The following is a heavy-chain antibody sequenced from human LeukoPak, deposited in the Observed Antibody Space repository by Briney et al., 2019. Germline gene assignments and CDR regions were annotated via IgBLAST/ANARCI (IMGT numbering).Heavy chain of an antibody. J-gene: IGHJ4*02. CDR1: GYTFTSYY. Sequence: GASVKVSCKASGYTFTSYYMHWVRQAPGQELEWMGIINPSGGSTSYAQKFQGRVTMTRDTSTSTVYMELSSLRSEDTAVYYCARALWEDSSGYYYDYWGQGTLVTVSS. V-gene: IGHV1-46*01. CDR2: INPSGGST. CDR3: ARALWEDSSGYYYDY. D-gene: IGHD3-22*01.